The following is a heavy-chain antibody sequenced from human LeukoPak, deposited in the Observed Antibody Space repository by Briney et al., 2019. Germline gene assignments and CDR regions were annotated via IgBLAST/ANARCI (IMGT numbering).Heavy chain of an antibody. CDR1: GFTFSSYA. Sequence: PXGSLRLSCAASGFTFSSYAMSWVRQAPGKGLEWVSAISGSGGSTYYADSLKGRFTISRDNSKNTLYLQMNSLRAEDTAVYYCAKDSAYYYDTSGYYQYFFDFWGQGTLVTVSS. J-gene: IGHJ4*02. CDR3: AKDSAYYYDTSGYYQYFFDF. CDR2: ISGSGGST. D-gene: IGHD3-22*01. V-gene: IGHV3-23*01.